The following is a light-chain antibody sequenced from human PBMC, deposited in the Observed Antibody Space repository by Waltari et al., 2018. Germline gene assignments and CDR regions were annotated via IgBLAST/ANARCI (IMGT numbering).Light chain of an antibody. J-gene: IGKJ3*01. Sequence: EXXLTQSPGTLSLSPGERATLSCRASQSVSSSYLAWYQQKPGQAPRLPIYGASSRATGTPDRFSGSGSGTDFTLTISRLEPEDFAVYYCQQYGSSSLTFGPGTKVDIK. CDR1: QSVSSSY. CDR3: QQYGSSSLT. V-gene: IGKV3-20*01. CDR2: GAS.